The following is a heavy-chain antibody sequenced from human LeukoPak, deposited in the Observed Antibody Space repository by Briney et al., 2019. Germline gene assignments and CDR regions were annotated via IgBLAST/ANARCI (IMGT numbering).Heavy chain of an antibody. Sequence: ASVKVSCKASGYTFINHDIDWLRQAPGQGLEWMGIINPSGGSTSYAQKFQGRVTMTRDTSTSTVYMELSSLRSEDTAVYYCVRDSLGITMPWGQGTLVTVSS. CDR1: GYTFINHD. V-gene: IGHV1-46*01. CDR2: INPSGGST. J-gene: IGHJ1*01. D-gene: IGHD3-10*01. CDR3: VRDSLGITMP.